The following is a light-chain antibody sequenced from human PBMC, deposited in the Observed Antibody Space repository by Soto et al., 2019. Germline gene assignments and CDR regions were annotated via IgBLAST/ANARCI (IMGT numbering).Light chain of an antibody. CDR1: NIGINA. CDR2: YDS. J-gene: IGLJ3*02. Sequence: SYELTQPPSVSVAPEKTATITCGGDNIGINAVHWYQQKPGQAPLLVVYYDSDRPSGIPERFSGSTSGNTATLTISRVEAGDDADYYCQLWNSSSDQGVFGGGTKLTVL. V-gene: IGLV3-21*04. CDR3: QLWNSSSDQGV.